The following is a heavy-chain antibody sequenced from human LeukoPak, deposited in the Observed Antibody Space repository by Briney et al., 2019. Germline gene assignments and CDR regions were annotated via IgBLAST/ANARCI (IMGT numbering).Heavy chain of an antibody. Sequence: PGASLRLSCAASGFTFSSYAMSWVRQAPGKGLEWVPSISSSSSYIYYADSVKGRFTISRDNAKNSLYLQMNSLRAEDTAVHYCARDKRAWADWFDPWGQGTLVTVSS. CDR1: GFTFSSYA. D-gene: IGHD1-1*01. CDR3: ARDKRAWADWFDP. CDR2: ISSSSSYI. J-gene: IGHJ5*02. V-gene: IGHV3-21*01.